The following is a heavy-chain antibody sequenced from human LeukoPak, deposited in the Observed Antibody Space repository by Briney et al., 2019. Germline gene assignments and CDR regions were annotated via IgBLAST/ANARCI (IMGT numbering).Heavy chain of an antibody. J-gene: IGHJ3*02. CDR1: GGSISSGGYY. V-gene: IGHV4-31*03. Sequence: SQTLSLTCTVSGGSISSGGYYWSWIRQHPGTGLEWIGYIYYSGSTYYNPSLKSRVTISVDTSKNQFFLKLSSVTTADTAVYYCASGLYYDILTGPAFDIWGQGTMVTVSS. CDR3: ASGLYYDILTGPAFDI. CDR2: IYYSGST. D-gene: IGHD3-9*01.